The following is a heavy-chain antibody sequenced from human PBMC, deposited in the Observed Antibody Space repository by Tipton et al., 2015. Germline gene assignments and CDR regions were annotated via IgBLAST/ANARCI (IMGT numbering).Heavy chain of an antibody. CDR3: ARYYRFRYRYGLGTYRSQYGLDV. V-gene: IGHV1-3*01. CDR2: INVDNGNT. Sequence: QLVQSGAEVKKPGASVKVSCKASGYTFTTYAIHWVRQAPGHRLEWMGWINVDNGNTNYSQKFQDRVTITRDTSASTAYMELSSLRSEDTALYYCARYYRFRYRYGLGTYRSQYGLDVWGQGTTVTVSS. J-gene: IGHJ6*02. D-gene: IGHD3-10*01. CDR1: GYTFTTYA.